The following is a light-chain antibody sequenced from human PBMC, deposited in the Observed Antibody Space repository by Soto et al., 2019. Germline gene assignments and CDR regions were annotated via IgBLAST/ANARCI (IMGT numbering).Light chain of an antibody. J-gene: IGKJ5*01. CDR3: QKYHKWPKIT. V-gene: IGKV3-15*01. CDR1: ESVSSN. Sequence: EIVMTQSPATLSVSPGERVTLSCRASESVSSNLAWYQQKPGQAPRLLMYGASTRATGIPARFSGSGSGTEFTLTISSLKSEDFAVYYCQKYHKWPKITVGKGTRREI. CDR2: GAS.